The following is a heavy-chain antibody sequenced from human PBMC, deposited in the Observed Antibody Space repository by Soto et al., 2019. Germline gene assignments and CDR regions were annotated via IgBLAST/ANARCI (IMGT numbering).Heavy chain of an antibody. CDR2: ISYDGSNK. CDR1: GFTFSSYG. CDR3: ASEYDYGDLNYYYYGMDV. D-gene: IGHD4-17*01. Sequence: GGSLRLSCAASGFTFSSYGMHWVRQAPGKGLEWVAVISYDGSNKYYADSVKGRLTISRDNSKNTLYLQMNSLRDEDTAVYYCASEYDYGDLNYYYYGMDVWGQGTTVTVSS. V-gene: IGHV3-30*03. J-gene: IGHJ6*02.